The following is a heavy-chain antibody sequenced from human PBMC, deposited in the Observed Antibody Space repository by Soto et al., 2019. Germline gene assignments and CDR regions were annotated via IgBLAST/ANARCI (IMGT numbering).Heavy chain of an antibody. V-gene: IGHV3-23*01. CDR2: IGGSGGST. Sequence: GGSLRLSCAASGFTFSSFAMSWARQAPGKGLEWVSAIGGSGGSTYYADSVKGRFTISRDNSKNTLYLQMNSLRAEDTAIYYCAKDSNQKWLVRPYYFDYWGQGTLVTVSS. CDR3: AKDSNQKWLVRPYYFDY. J-gene: IGHJ4*02. CDR1: GFTFSSFA. D-gene: IGHD6-19*01.